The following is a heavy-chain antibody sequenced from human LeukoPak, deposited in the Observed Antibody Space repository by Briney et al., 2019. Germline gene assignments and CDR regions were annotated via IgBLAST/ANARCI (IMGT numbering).Heavy chain of an antibody. D-gene: IGHD4-17*01. CDR1: GFTFSTHA. CDR3: VKSDRPDYADFGLGS. V-gene: IGHV3-64D*06. CDR2: ISSNGGST. Sequence: PGGSLRLSCSASGFTFSTHAMYWVRQAPGKGLEYVSGISSNGGSTNYADSVKGRFTISRDNSKNTLYLQMSSLGAEDTAVYYCVKSDRPDYADFGLGSWGQGTLVTVSS. J-gene: IGHJ5*02.